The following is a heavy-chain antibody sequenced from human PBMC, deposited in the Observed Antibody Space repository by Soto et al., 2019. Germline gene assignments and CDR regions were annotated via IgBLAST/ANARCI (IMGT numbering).Heavy chain of an antibody. J-gene: IGHJ6*02. CDR3: AVLKQQLVYYYYYGMDV. CDR2: IIPIFGTA. V-gene: IGHV1-69*01. CDR1: GGTFSSYA. Sequence: QVQLVQSGAEVNKPGSSVKVSCKASGGTFSSYAISWVRQAPGQGLEWMGGIIPIFGTANYAPKFQGRVTITADESTSTDYMELSSLRSEDTAVYYCAVLKQQLVYYYYYGMDVWVQWTTVTVSS. D-gene: IGHD6-13*01.